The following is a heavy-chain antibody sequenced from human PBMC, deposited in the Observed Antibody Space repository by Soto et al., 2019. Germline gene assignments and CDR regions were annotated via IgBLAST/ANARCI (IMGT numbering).Heavy chain of an antibody. CDR1: GFTFSSYA. V-gene: IGHV3-23*01. CDR3: SKYQFGSSAFDALYI. D-gene: IGHD3-10*01. J-gene: IGHJ3*02. Sequence: GGSLRLSCAASGFTFSSYAMSWVRQAPGKGLEWVSAISGSGGSTYYADSVKGRFTISRDNSKNTLYLQMNSLRAEDTLVYFFSKYQFGSSAFDALYIWGRGTM. CDR2: ISGSGGST.